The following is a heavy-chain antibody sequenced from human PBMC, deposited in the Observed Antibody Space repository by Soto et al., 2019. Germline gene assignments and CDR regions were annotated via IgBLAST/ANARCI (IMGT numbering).Heavy chain of an antibody. CDR2: ISGSGDGGDT. V-gene: IGHV3-23*01. J-gene: IGHJ3*02. D-gene: IGHD6-19*01. Sequence: GGSLRLSCAASGFAFTNYAMTWVRQAPGRGLEWVSAISGSGDGGDTYYADSVKGRFTISRDNSKNTLYLQMNSLRVEDTALYYCAKTTDGWFSAFEIWGQGTMVTVSS. CDR1: GFAFTNYA. CDR3: AKTTDGWFSAFEI.